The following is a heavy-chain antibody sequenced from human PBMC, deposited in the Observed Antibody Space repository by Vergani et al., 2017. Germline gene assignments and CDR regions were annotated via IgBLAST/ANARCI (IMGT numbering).Heavy chain of an antibody. J-gene: IGHJ6*03. CDR1: GYSFTSYW. CDR2: IYPGDSDT. V-gene: IGHV5-51*01. D-gene: IGHD2-2*02. CDR3: ARIEVYCSSTSCYRSNYYYMDV. Sequence: EVQLVQSGAEVKKPGESLKISCKGSGYSFTSYWIGWVRQMPGKGLEWMGIIYPGDSDTRYSPSFQGQVTISADKSISTAYLQWSSLKASDTAMYYCARIEVYCSSTSCYRSNYYYMDVWGKGTTVTVSS.